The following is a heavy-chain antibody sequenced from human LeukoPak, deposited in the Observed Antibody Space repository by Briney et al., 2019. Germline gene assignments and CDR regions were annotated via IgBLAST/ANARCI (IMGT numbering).Heavy chain of an antibody. J-gene: IGHJ4*02. V-gene: IGHV4-61*02. CDR3: ARKNYGGNSEVRD. CDR1: GGSISSGSYY. CDR2: IYTSGST. D-gene: IGHD4-23*01. Sequence: SSETLSLTCTVPGGSISSGSYYWSWIRQPAGKGLEWIGRIYTSGSTNYNPSLKSRVTISVDTSKNQFSLKLSSVTAADTAVYYCARKNYGGNSEVRDWGQGTLVTVSS.